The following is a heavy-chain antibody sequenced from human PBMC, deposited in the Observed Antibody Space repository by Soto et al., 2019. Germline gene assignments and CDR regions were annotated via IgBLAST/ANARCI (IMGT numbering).Heavy chain of an antibody. J-gene: IGHJ4*02. V-gene: IGHV4-31*03. CDR1: GGTISSGAYY. Sequence: QVQLQESGPGLVKPSQTLSLTCTVSGGTISSGAYYWSWIRQHPGKGLEWIGNVYFSGGTYYNASIKSRVTISVDTSKNQFSLKLSSVTAADTAVYYCARESCSGGSCFDSWGQGTLVTVSS. CDR2: VYFSGGT. D-gene: IGHD2-15*01. CDR3: ARESCSGGSCFDS.